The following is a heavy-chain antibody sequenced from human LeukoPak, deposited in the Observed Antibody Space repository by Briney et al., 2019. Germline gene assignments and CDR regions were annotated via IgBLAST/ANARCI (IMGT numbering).Heavy chain of an antibody. V-gene: IGHV1-2*02. J-gene: IGHJ4*02. CDR3: AREVAIVVVPAATFQDY. CDR2: INPNSGGT. CDR1: GYTFTGYY. Sequence: ASVRVSCEASGYTFTGYYMHWVRQAPGQGLEWMGWINPNSGGTNYAQKFQGRVTMTRDTSISTAYMELSRLRSDDTAVYYCAREVAIVVVPAATFQDYWGQGTLVTVSS. D-gene: IGHD2-2*01.